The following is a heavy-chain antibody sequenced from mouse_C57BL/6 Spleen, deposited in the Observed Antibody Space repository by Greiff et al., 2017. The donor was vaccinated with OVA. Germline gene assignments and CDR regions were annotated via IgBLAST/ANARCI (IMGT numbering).Heavy chain of an antibody. J-gene: IGHJ2*01. CDR2: IYPGSGNT. CDR3: ARGIYDGNYFDY. V-gene: IGHV1-76*01. D-gene: IGHD2-1*01. Sequence: QVQLQQSGAELVRPGASVKLSCKASGYTFTDYYINWVKQRPGQGLEWIARIYPGSGNTYYNEKFKGKATLTAAKSSSTAYMQLSSLTSEDSAVYFCARGIYDGNYFDYWGQGTTLTVAS. CDR1: GYTFTDYY.